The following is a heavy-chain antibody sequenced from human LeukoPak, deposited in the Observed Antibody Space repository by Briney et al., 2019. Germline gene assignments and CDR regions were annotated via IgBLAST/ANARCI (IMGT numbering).Heavy chain of an antibody. CDR2: ISNDGTYK. Sequence: PGGSLRLSCAASGFTFSSYAMHWVRQAPDKGLEYLAVISNDGTYKYYGASVQGRFAISRDNSKNTLYLQMDSLRAEDTAVYFCTRKSGGSQRRMDDWFDPWGQGTLVIVSS. D-gene: IGHD3-10*01. J-gene: IGHJ5*02. CDR3: TRKSGGSQRRMDDWFDP. V-gene: IGHV3-30*09. CDR1: GFTFSSYA.